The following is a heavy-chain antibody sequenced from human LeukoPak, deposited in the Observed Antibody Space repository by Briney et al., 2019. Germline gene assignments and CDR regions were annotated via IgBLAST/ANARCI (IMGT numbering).Heavy chain of an antibody. Sequence: GGSLRLSCAASGFTFSSYAMTWVRQAPGKGLEWVSTVSGSAGRTDYADSVKGRFTISRDNLKNTLYLQMNSPRAEDTAVYYCAKNRGHCVNGVCHNYYYMDVWGKGTTVTVSS. D-gene: IGHD2-8*01. CDR2: VSGSAGRT. CDR1: GFTFSSYA. V-gene: IGHV3-23*01. J-gene: IGHJ6*03. CDR3: AKNRGHCVNGVCHNYYYMDV.